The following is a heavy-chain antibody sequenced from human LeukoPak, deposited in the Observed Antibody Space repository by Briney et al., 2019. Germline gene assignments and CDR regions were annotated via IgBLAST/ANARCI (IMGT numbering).Heavy chain of an antibody. CDR1: GGSFSGYY. V-gene: IGHV4-34*01. D-gene: IGHD6-13*01. Sequence: SETLSLTCAVYGGSFSGYYWSWIRQPPGEGLEWIGEINHSGSTNYNPSLKSRVTISVDTSKNQFSLKLSSVTAADTAVYYCARGFTSAAAGTSSLGYWGQGTLVTVSS. J-gene: IGHJ4*02. CDR3: ARGFTSAAAGTSSLGY. CDR2: INHSGST.